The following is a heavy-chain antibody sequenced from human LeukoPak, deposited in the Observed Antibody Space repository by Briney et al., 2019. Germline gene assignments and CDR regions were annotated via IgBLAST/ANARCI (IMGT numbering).Heavy chain of an antibody. Sequence: GGSLRLSCAASEFTFSNYAMTWVGQAPGKGLEWGSGITGSGGFTYYADSVQGRFTVSRDNAKNTLYLQMYSLRAEDTATYYCAKDRDSSSHYYYYNMDVWGQGATVTVS. D-gene: IGHD6-13*01. CDR2: ITGSGGFT. CDR3: AKDRDSSSHYYYYNMDV. CDR1: EFTFSNYA. V-gene: IGHV3-23*01. J-gene: IGHJ6*02.